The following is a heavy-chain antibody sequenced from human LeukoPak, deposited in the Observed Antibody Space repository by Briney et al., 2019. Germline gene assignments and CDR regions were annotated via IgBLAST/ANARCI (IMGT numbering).Heavy chain of an antibody. CDR3: AREVAAAGIDY. CDR2: ISSSSSYI. Sequence: GGSLRLSCAASGFTFSSYAMTWVRQAPGKGLEWVSSISSSSSYISYADSVRGRFTISRDNAKNSLFLQMNSLRAEDTAVYYCAREVAAAGIDYWGQGTLVTVSS. V-gene: IGHV3-21*01. D-gene: IGHD6-13*01. J-gene: IGHJ4*02. CDR1: GFTFSSYA.